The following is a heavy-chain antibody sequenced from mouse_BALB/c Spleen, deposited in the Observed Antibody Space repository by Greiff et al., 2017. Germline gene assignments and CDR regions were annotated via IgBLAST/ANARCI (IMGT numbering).Heavy chain of an antibody. CDR1: GFTFSDFY. D-gene: IGHD2-4*01. V-gene: IGHV7-1*02. CDR3: ARESMITDAMDY. J-gene: IGHJ4*01. CDR2: SRNKANDYTT. Sequence: EVKVVESGGGLVQPGGSLRLSCATSGFTFSDFYMEWVRQPPGKRLEWIAASRNKANDYTTEYSASVKGRFIVSRDTSQSILYLQMNALRAEDTAIYYCARESMITDAMDYWGQGTSVTVSS.